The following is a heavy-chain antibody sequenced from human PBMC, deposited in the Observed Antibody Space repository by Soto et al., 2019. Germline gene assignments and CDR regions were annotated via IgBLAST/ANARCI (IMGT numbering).Heavy chain of an antibody. CDR3: AKGRSIAVPEGS. J-gene: IGHJ5*02. CDR2: VSAANGYT. Sequence: QVQLVQSGPEMKKPGASVKVSCKGSGFIFTNYGFNWVRQAPGQGLEWVGWVSAANGYTRSAQKFQDSLIMTTDSSTNTAYMELRGLGPDATALYYCAKGRSIAVPEGSWGQGTLVTVSS. V-gene: IGHV1-18*01. D-gene: IGHD6-19*01. CDR1: GFIFTNYG.